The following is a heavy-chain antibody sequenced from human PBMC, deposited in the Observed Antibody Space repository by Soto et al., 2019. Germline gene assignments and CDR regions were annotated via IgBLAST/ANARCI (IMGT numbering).Heavy chain of an antibody. Sequence: QVQLQQWGAGLLKPSETLSLTCAVYGGSFSGYYWSWIRQPPGKGLEWIGEINHSGSTNYNPSLKSRSTISVDTSKNQFSLKLSSVTAADTAVYYCARGIAAAGYYYYYYMDVWGKGTTVTVSS. CDR1: GGSFSGYY. V-gene: IGHV4-34*01. D-gene: IGHD6-13*01. CDR2: INHSGST. J-gene: IGHJ6*03. CDR3: ARGIAAAGYYYYYYMDV.